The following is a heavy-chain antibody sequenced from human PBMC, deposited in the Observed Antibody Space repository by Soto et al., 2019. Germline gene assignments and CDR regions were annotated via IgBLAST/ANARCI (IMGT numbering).Heavy chain of an antibody. J-gene: IGHJ4*02. CDR3: AKVLATYYFDY. CDR2: ISYDGSNK. D-gene: IGHD1-26*01. CDR1: GFTFSSYG. Sequence: QVQLVESGGGVAQPGRSLRLSCAASGFTFSSYGMHWVRQAPGKGLEWVAVISYDGSNKYYADSVKGRFTISRDNSKNTLYLQMNSLRAEDTAVYYCAKVLATYYFDYWGQGTLVTVSS. V-gene: IGHV3-30*18.